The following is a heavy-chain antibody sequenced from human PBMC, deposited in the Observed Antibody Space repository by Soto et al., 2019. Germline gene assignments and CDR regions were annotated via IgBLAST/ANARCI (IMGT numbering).Heavy chain of an antibody. CDR1: GFTFSSSW. V-gene: IGHV3-7*01. J-gene: IGHJ4*02. CDR2: IKQDGSEK. D-gene: IGHD1-26*01. Sequence: EVQLVESGGGLVQPGGSLRLSCAASGFTFSSSWVSWVRQAPGKGLEWVANIKQDGSEKYYVDSVKGRFTISRDNAKNSLYLQINSLRAEDSAVYYCARDLKVGATADWGQGTLVTVSS. CDR3: ARDLKVGATAD.